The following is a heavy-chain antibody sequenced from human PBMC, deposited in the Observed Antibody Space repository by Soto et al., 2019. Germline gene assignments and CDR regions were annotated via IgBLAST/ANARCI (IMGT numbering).Heavy chain of an antibody. J-gene: IGHJ4*02. D-gene: IGHD1-26*01. CDR2: IIPIFGTA. Sequence: SVKVSCKASGGTFSSYAISWVRQAPGQGLEWMGGIIPIFGTANYAQKFQGRVTITADESTSTAYMELSSLRSEDTAVYYCARARKCWSYAVSELYYFDCWGQGSLVTVSS. CDR3: ARARKCWSYAVSELYYFDC. V-gene: IGHV1-69*13. CDR1: GGTFSSYA.